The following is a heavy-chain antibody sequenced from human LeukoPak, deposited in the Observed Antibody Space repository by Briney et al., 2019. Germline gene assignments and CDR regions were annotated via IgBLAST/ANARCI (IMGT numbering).Heavy chain of an antibody. Sequence: GGSLRLSCAASGFTFSSYSMNWVRQAPGKGLEWVSSISSSSSYIYYADSVKGRFTISRDNAKNSPYLQMNSLRAEDTAVYYCARDSEYSSGWYGYWGQGTLVTVSS. CDR3: ARDSEYSSGWYGY. J-gene: IGHJ4*02. V-gene: IGHV3-21*01. CDR2: ISSSSSYI. CDR1: GFTFSSYS. D-gene: IGHD6-19*01.